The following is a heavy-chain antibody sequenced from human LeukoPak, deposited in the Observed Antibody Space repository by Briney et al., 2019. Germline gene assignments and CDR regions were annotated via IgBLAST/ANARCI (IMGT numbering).Heavy chain of an antibody. CDR3: ERDWYYYYGSGSYYNWVSY. D-gene: IGHD3-10*01. Sequence: ASVKVSCKASGYTFTSCGISWVRQAPAQGLEWMGWICVYNGNTNYPQKLQGKVTITTDTSTSTAHMDLRSLRSDDTAVYSCERDWYYYYGSGSYYNWVSYWGQGTLVTVSS. V-gene: IGHV1-18*01. CDR1: GYTFTSCG. J-gene: IGHJ4*02. CDR2: ICVYNGNT.